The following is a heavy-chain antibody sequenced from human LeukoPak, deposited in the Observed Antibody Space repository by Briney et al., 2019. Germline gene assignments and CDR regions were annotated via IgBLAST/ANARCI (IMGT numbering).Heavy chain of an antibody. CDR2: ISGSGGST. CDR3: AKDIGSSTWNYFDQ. V-gene: IGHV3-23*01. J-gene: IGHJ4*02. D-gene: IGHD6-13*01. Sequence: QSGGSLRLSCAASGFTFSSYAMSWVRQAPGKGLEWVSAISGSGGSTYYADSVKGRFTISRDNSKNTVYLQMNSLRAEDTAVYYCAKDIGSSTWNYFDQWGQGTLVTVSS. CDR1: GFTFSSYA.